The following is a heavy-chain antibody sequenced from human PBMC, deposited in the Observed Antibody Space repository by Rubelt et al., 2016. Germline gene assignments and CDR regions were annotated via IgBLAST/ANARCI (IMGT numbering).Heavy chain of an antibody. Sequence: QVQLVESGGGVVQPGRSLRLSCAASGFTFSSYAMHWVRQAPGKGLEWVAVISYDGSNKYYADSVKGRFTISRDNSKNTLYLQMNSLRAEDTAVYYCARDSGTYDSSGYYIDWGQGTLVTVSS. J-gene: IGHJ4*02. CDR1: GFTFSSYA. CDR3: ARDSGTYDSSGYYID. CDR2: ISYDGSNK. D-gene: IGHD3-22*01. V-gene: IGHV3-30*04.